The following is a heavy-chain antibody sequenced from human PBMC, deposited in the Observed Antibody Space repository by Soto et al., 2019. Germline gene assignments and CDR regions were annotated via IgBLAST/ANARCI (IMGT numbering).Heavy chain of an antibody. J-gene: IGHJ4*02. D-gene: IGHD6-6*01. CDR2: ISWNSGSI. CDR3: AKDRGIAARGGIDY. V-gene: IGHV3-9*03. Sequence: EVQLVESGGGLVQPGRSLRLSCAASGFTFDDYAMHWVRQAPGKGLEWVSGISWNSGSIGYADSVKGRFTISRDNAKNSLYLQMNSLRAEDMALYYCAKDRGIAARGGIDYWGQGTLVTVSS. CDR1: GFTFDDYA.